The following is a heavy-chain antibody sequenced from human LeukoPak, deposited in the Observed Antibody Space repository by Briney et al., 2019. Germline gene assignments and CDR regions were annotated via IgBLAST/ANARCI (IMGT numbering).Heavy chain of an antibody. D-gene: IGHD6-19*01. CDR2: IYYSGNT. CDR3: ARDRGSGWSFDY. Sequence: KASETLSLTCTVSGASISTYYWTWTRQPPGKGLEWIGYIYYSGNTNYNPSLNSRVTISEDTSKNQFSLKLSSVTAADTAVYYCARDRGSGWSFDYWGQGTLVTVSS. J-gene: IGHJ4*02. V-gene: IGHV4-59*01. CDR1: GASISTYY.